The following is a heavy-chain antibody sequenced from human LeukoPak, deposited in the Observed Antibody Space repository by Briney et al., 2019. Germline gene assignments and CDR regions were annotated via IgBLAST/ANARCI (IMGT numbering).Heavy chain of an antibody. J-gene: IGHJ3*02. V-gene: IGHV7-4-1*02. CDR1: GYTFTSYA. CDR2: INTNTGNP. Sequence: GASVKVSCKASGYTFTSYAMNWVRQAPGQGLEWMGWINTNTGNPTYAQGFTGQFVFSLDTSVSTAYLQISSLKAEDTAVYYCARDPGYYDRAWDAFDIWGQGTMVTVSS. D-gene: IGHD3-22*01. CDR3: ARDPGYYDRAWDAFDI.